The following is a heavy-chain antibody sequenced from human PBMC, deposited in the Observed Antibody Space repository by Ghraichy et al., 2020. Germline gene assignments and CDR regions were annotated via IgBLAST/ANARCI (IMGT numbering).Heavy chain of an antibody. CDR2: ISSSSSYI. Sequence: GGSLRLSCAASGFTFSSYSMNWVRQAPGKGLEWVSSISSSSSYIYYADSVKGRFTISRDNAKNSLYLQMNSLRAEDTAVYYCARVKSSGWRTFDYWGQGTLVTVSS. J-gene: IGHJ4*02. V-gene: IGHV3-21*01. CDR1: GFTFSSYS. D-gene: IGHD6-19*01. CDR3: ARVKSSGWRTFDY.